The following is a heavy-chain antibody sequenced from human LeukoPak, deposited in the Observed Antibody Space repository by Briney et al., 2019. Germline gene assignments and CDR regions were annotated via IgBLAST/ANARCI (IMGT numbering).Heavy chain of an antibody. V-gene: IGHV4-39*01. CDR3: ARGDYGDFDY. CDR2: IYYSGST. J-gene: IGHJ4*02. D-gene: IGHD4-17*01. CDR1: GGSISSSSNY. Sequence: SETLSLTCTVSGGSISSSSNYWGWIRQPPGKGLEWIGSIYYSGSTYYNPSLKSRVTISVDTSKNQFSLKLSSVTAADTAVYYCARGDYGDFDYWGQGTLVTVSS.